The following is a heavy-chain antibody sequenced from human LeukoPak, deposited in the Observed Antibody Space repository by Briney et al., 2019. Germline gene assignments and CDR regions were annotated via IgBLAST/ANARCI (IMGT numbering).Heavy chain of an antibody. D-gene: IGHD2-21*02. V-gene: IGHV1-8*01. Sequence: GASVKVSCKASGYTFTSYEIQWVRQATGQGLEWMGWMNPNSGNTGYAQRFQGRVTMTRDTSISTAYMELSSLRSEDTAVYYCARKGKVTAGTHYFDYWGQGTLVTVSS. CDR1: GYTFTSYE. CDR2: MNPNSGNT. J-gene: IGHJ4*02. CDR3: ARKGKVTAGTHYFDY.